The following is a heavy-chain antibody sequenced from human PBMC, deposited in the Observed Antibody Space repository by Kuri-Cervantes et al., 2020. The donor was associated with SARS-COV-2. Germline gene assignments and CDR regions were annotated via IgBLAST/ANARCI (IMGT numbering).Heavy chain of an antibody. CDR2: VSDTGNDK. CDR3: VTLGAY. V-gene: IGHV3-21*01. J-gene: IGHJ4*02. CDR1: GLRFSFSKYN. Sequence: GESLNISCAASGLRFSFSKYNINWVRQPPGRGLEWVASVSDTGNDKRYRDSVKGRFAISRDNVKYSVLLQMDSLRVDDTALYYCVTLGAYWGQGVLVTVSS.